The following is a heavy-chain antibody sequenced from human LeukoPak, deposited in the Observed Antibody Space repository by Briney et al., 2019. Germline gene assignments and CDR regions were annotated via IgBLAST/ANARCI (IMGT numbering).Heavy chain of an antibody. CDR2: SSLSGYT. Sequence: SWTLSLTCGGSGGSITTTNYKRLVRQSPGRGLEWIGESSLSGYTGFNPSLRGRVTMSLDESKNHLSLTLTSVTAADTAIYYCSRESGPYSPFGHWGQGILVTVTT. V-gene: IGHV4-4*02. D-gene: IGHD1-26*01. J-gene: IGHJ4*02. CDR3: SRESGPYSPFGH. CDR1: GGSITTTNY.